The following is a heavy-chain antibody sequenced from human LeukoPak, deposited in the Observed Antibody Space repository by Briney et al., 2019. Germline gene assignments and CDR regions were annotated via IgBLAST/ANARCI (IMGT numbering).Heavy chain of an antibody. D-gene: IGHD6-13*01. CDR1: GFTVSSNY. CDR3: ARDKIQYSSSWFDY. V-gene: IGHV3-53*01. Sequence: GGSLRLSCAASGFTVSSNYMSWVRQAPGKGLEWVSVIYSGGSTYYADSVKGRFTISRDNSKNTLYLQMNSPRAEDTAVYYCARDKIQYSSSWFDYWGQGTLVTVSS. CDR2: IYSGGST. J-gene: IGHJ4*02.